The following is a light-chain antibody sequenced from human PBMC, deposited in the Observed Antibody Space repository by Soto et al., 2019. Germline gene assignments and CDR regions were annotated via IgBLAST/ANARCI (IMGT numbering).Light chain of an antibody. CDR2: SAS. CDR3: QQTRSFPLT. V-gene: IGKV1-12*01. Sequence: DIHVTQSPSSVSASVGDRVTITCRASQAITSWFAWYQQKPGRAPKLLIYSASSLQSGAPSRFTGSGSGTDFTLTITSLQPDDAAVYYCQQTRSFPLTFGGGTKVEI. CDR1: QAITSW. J-gene: IGKJ4*01.